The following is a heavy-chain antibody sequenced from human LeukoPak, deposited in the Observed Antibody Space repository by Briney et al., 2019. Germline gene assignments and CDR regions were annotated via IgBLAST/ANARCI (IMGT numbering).Heavy chain of an antibody. CDR1: GFTFTNYA. CDR3: AKGGGWLQSAYYFDY. Sequence: GSLRLSCAASGFTFTNYAMSWVRQAPGKGLEWVSAISGSADSTYYADSVKGRFTISRDNSKNTLYLQMNSLRAEDTALYYCAKGGGWLQSAYYFDYWGQGTLVTVSS. J-gene: IGHJ4*02. CDR2: ISGSADST. V-gene: IGHV3-23*01. D-gene: IGHD5-24*01.